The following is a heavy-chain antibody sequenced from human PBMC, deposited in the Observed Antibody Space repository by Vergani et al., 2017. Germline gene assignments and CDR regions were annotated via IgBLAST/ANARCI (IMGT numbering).Heavy chain of an antibody. V-gene: IGHV3-23*01. CDR2: ISGSGGST. Sequence: EVQLLESGGGLVQPGGSLRLPCAASGFTFSSYAMSWVRQAPGKGLEWVSAISGSGGSTYYADSVKGRFTISRDNSKNTLYLQMNSLRAEDTAVYYCASISFRRATKTLFDYWGQGTLVTVSS. J-gene: IGHJ4*02. CDR1: GFTFSSYA. D-gene: IGHD5-24*01. CDR3: ASISFRRATKTLFDY.